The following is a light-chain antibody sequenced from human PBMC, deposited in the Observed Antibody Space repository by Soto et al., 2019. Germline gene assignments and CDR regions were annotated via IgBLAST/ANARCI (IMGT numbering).Light chain of an antibody. CDR3: MQDLQTRT. V-gene: IGKV2-28*01. CDR2: LGS. J-gene: IGKJ1*01. Sequence: ENVMSTSSLSLPVTPGEPASISCRSSQSLLHSNGYNYLDWYLQKPWHSPQLLIYLGSNRAAGVPDRFSGSGSGTDFILKISRVEPEDVGVYYCMQDLQTRTFGQGTKVDIK. CDR1: QSLLHSNGYNY.